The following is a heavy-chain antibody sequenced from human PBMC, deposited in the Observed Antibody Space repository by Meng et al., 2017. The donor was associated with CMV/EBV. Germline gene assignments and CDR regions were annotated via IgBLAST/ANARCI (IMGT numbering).Heavy chain of an antibody. CDR3: TTASLRHYYGMDV. Sequence: GGSLRLSCAASGFTFSSAWMNWVRQAPGKGLEWVGRIKSKTDGGTTDYAAPVKGRFTISRDDSKNTLYLQMNSLKTEDTAVYYCTTASLRHYYGMDVWGQGTTVTVSS. CDR1: GFTFSSAW. CDR2: IKSKTDGGTT. J-gene: IGHJ6*02. D-gene: IGHD3-16*02. V-gene: IGHV3-15*01.